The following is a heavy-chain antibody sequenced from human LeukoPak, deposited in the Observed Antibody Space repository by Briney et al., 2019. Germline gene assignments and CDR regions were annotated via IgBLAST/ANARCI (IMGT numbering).Heavy chain of an antibody. D-gene: IGHD6-19*01. CDR1: GFSFSSYS. Sequence: PGGSLRLSCAASGFSFSSYSMNWVRQAPGKGLEWVSLISSSGSYINYADSVKGRFTISRDNAKNSLFLQMNSLRVEDTAFYYCANSPSPWLVPPVVYWDQGTLVTVSS. CDR2: ISSSGSYI. V-gene: IGHV3-21*01. J-gene: IGHJ4*02. CDR3: ANSPSPWLVPPVVY.